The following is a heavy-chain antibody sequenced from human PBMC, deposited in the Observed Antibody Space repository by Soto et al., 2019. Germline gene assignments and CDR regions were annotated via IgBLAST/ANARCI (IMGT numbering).Heavy chain of an antibody. CDR3: AKTLSMYCSSTSCLNPMDV. CDR2: INPNGGT. CDR1: GYTLTDNY. D-gene: IGHD2-2*01. J-gene: IGHJ6*02. V-gene: IGHV1-2*02. Sequence: QVQLVQSGAEVKRPGASVKVSCKASGYTLTDNYMHWVREAPGQGLEWMGWINPNGGTNYAQKFQGRVTMTRDTSISTAYMELSRLRSDDTAVYYCAKTLSMYCSSTSCLNPMDVWGQGTTVTVSS.